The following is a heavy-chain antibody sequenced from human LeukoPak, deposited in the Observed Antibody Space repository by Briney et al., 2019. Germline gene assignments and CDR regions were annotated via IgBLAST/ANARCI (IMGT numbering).Heavy chain of an antibody. CDR1: GFTYSDYY. CDR3: ARVKQQLVSSSHYYYYMDV. D-gene: IGHD6-13*01. J-gene: IGHJ6*03. CDR2: ISGSGGST. V-gene: IGHV3-23*01. Sequence: GGSLRLSCAASGFTYSDYYMSCIRQAPGKGLEWVSAISGSGGSTYYADSVKGRFTISGDNSKNTLYLQMNSLRAEDTALYYCARVKQQLVSSSHYYYYMDVWGKGTTVTVSS.